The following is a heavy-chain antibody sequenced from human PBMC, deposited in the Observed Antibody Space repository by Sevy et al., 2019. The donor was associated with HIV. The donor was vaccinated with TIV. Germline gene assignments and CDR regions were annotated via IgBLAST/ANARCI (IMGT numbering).Heavy chain of an antibody. V-gene: IGHV1-69*13. CDR2: IIPIFGTA. CDR1: GGTFSSYA. J-gene: IGHJ3*01. CDR3: ARSFDSEGAFDV. Sequence: ASVKVSCKASGGTFSSYAINWVRQAPGHGLEWMGGIIPIFGTANYAQKFQGRVTTTADESTSTAYMELSSLRSEDTAVYYCARSFDSEGAFDVWGQGTMITVSS.